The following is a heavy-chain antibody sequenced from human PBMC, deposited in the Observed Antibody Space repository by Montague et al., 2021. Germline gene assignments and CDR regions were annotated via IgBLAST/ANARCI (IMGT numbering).Heavy chain of an antibody. J-gene: IGHJ5*02. CDR2: IYYSGNS. V-gene: IGHV4-39*07. CDR1: GASITSNIYY. Sequence: SETLSLTCTVSGASITSNIYYWGWIRQSPGKGLEWIGSIYYSGNSFYQPSLKSRITMAVDTSKNQFSLKPSSVTAADTAIYYCAGVFSSWYVGWFDPWGQGTLVTVSS. CDR3: AGVFSSWYVGWFDP. D-gene: IGHD6-13*01.